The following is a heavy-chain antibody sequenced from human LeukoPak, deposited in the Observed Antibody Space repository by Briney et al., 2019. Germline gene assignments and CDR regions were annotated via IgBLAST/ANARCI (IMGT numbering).Heavy chain of an antibody. V-gene: IGHV1-8*03. D-gene: IGHD6-13*01. Sequence: GASVKVSCKASGYTFTSYDINWVRQATGQGLEWMGWMTPNSGNTGYAQKFQGRVTITRNTSISTAYMELSSLRSEDTAVYYCARGRTMPQLVLDWFDPWGQGTLVTVSS. CDR3: ARGRTMPQLVLDWFDP. CDR1: GYTFTSYD. J-gene: IGHJ5*02. CDR2: MTPNSGNT.